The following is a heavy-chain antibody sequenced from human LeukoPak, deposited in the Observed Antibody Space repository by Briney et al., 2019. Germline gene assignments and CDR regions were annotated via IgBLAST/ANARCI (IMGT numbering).Heavy chain of an antibody. CDR1: GYTFTSYA. CDR2: INAGHGNT. J-gene: IGHJ4*02. V-gene: IGHV1-3*01. Sequence: ASVKVSCKASGYTFTSYAIQWVRQAPGQRLEWMGWINAGHGNTKYSQKFQGRVTITRDTSASTAYMELSSLRSEDTAVYYCATGYCSSTNCRIDYWGQGTLVSVSS. CDR3: ATGYCSSTNCRIDY. D-gene: IGHD2-2*03.